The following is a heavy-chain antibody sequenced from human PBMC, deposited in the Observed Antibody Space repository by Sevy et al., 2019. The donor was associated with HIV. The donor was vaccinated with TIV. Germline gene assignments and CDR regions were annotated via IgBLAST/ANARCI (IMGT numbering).Heavy chain of an antibody. CDR1: GFTFSTYA. D-gene: IGHD2-15*01. CDR2: IGGSGRYT. V-gene: IGHV3-23*01. Sequence: GESLKISCAPSGFTFSTYAMNWVRQAPGKGLEWVSSIGGSGRYTYYAASVEGRFTISRDNSKNMLYLQMNSLRVADTAVYYCAKGYCSGGTCPRDYYYYGMDVWGQGTTVTVSS. J-gene: IGHJ6*02. CDR3: AKGYCSGGTCPRDYYYYGMDV.